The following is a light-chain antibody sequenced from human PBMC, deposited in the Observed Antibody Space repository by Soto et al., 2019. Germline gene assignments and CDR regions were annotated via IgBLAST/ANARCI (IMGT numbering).Light chain of an antibody. CDR2: GAY. J-gene: IGKJ4*01. CDR1: QNINNN. CDR3: QQYNTWPPLT. V-gene: IGKV3-15*01. Sequence: EIVMTQSPATLSVSPGERATLSCRASQNINNNLAWYQQKPGQAPRLLIYGAYTRATGIPPTFSGSGSGTEFTLTISSLQSEDFAVYYCQQYNTWPPLTFGGGTKV.